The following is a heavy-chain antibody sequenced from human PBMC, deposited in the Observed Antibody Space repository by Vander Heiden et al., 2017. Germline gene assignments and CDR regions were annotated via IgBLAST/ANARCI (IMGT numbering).Heavy chain of an antibody. D-gene: IGHD2-15*01. CDR2: INPSGGST. V-gene: IGHV1-46*01. J-gene: IGHJ5*02. CDR1: GYTFTSYY. CDR3: ARRGWYCSGGSCYSGWFDP. Sequence: QVQLVQSGAEVKKPGASVKVSCKASGYTFTSYYMHWVRQAPGQGLEWMGIINPSGGSTSYEQKFQGRVTMTRDTSTSTVYMELSSLRSEDTAVYYCARRGWYCSGGSCYSGWFDPWGQGTLVTVSS.